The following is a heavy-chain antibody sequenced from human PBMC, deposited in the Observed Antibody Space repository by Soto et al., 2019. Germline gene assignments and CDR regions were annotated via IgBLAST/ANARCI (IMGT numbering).Heavy chain of an antibody. V-gene: IGHV3-7*03. CDR1: GFTFISSF. CDR2: INQDGGVT. CDR3: ARYYRGSGRYFFDY. D-gene: IGHD6-19*01. J-gene: IGHJ4*02. Sequence: GGSLRLSCVASGFTFISSFMGWIRQAPGKGREWVANINQDGGVTYYVNSVEGRFTISRDNTKDSLYLQMNSLRGEDTAIYYCARYYRGSGRYFFDYWGQGTPVTVSS.